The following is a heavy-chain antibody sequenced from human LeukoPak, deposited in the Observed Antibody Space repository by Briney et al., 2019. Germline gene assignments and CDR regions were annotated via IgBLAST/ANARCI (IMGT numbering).Heavy chain of an antibody. V-gene: IGHV3-11*01. CDR1: GFTFSDSY. Sequence: GGSLRLPCAASGFTFSDSYMSWTRQAPGRGLEWVSYISGSGNTIYYADSVKGRFTISRDNAKNSLYLQMNSLRAEDTAVYYCTELHYYASRYWGQGTLVTVSS. CDR3: TELHYYASRY. CDR2: ISGSGNTI. J-gene: IGHJ4*02. D-gene: IGHD3-10*01.